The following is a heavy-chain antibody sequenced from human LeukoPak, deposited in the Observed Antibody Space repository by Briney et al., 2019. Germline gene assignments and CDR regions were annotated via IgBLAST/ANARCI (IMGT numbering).Heavy chain of an antibody. CDR1: GGSISSYY. D-gene: IGHD3-22*01. V-gene: IGHV4-59*08. J-gene: IGHJ3*02. Sequence: SETLFLTCTVSGGSISSYYWSWIRQPPGKGLEWIGYIYYSGSTNYNPSLKSRVTISVDTSKNQFSLKLSSVTAADTAVYYCARRVEKWLLLPDAFDIWGQGAMVTVSS. CDR3: ARRVEKWLLLPDAFDI. CDR2: IYYSGST.